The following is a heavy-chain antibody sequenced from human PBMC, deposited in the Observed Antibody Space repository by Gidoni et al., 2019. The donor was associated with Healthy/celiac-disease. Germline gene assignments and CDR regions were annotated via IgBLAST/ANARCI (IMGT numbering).Heavy chain of an antibody. V-gene: IGHV3-9*01. Sequence: EVQLVESGGGLVQPGRSLRLSCAASGFTFDDYAMHWVRQAPGKGLEWVSGISWNSGSIGYADSVKGRFTISRDNAKNSLYLQMNSLRAEDTALYYCAKGKDIVVVFAFDIWGQGTMVTVSS. J-gene: IGHJ3*02. D-gene: IGHD2-15*01. CDR3: AKGKDIVVVFAFDI. CDR1: GFTFDDYA. CDR2: ISWNSGSI.